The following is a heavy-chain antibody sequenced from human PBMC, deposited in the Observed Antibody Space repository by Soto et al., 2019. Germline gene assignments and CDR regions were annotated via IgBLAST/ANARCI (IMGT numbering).Heavy chain of an antibody. D-gene: IGHD2-2*01. Sequence: PGGSLRLSCAASGYTFNSIWMHWVRQVPGKGLVWVSRINSDGSSTTYADSVRGRFTISRDNAKNTLYLQMNSLRVEDTAVYYCTRAAWDCTSASCLINHWGQGTQVTVSS. CDR1: GYTFNSIW. CDR3: TRAAWDCTSASCLINH. J-gene: IGHJ5*02. CDR2: INSDGSST. V-gene: IGHV3-74*03.